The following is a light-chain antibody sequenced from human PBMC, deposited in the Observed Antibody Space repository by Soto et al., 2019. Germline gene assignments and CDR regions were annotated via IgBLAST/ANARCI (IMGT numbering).Light chain of an antibody. CDR2: GAS. V-gene: IGKV3-15*01. CDR1: QRVSSN. J-gene: IGKJ1*01. CDR3: QQYNNWPL. Sequence: EIVMTQSPATLSVSPGERATLSCRASQRVSSNLAWYQQKPGQAPRLLIYGASNRATGIPARFNGSGSGTEFTLTISSLQSEDFAVYYWQQYNNWPLFGQGTKVEIK.